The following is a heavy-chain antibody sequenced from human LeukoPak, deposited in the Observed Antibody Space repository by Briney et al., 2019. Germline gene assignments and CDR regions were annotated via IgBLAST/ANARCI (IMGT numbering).Heavy chain of an antibody. Sequence: KSGGSLRLSCAASGFTFSDYYMSWIRQAPGKGLEWVSYISTSGRYTNYTDSVKGRFTISRDNAKNSLFLQMNGLRAEDTAVYYCARVASITMICDFWGQGTLVTVSS. J-gene: IGHJ4*02. CDR1: GFTFSDYY. V-gene: IGHV3-11*06. CDR2: ISTSGRYT. CDR3: ARVASITMICDF. D-gene: IGHD3-22*01.